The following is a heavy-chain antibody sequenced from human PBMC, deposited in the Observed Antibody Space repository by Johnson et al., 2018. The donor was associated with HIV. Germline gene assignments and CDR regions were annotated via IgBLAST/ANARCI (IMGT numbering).Heavy chain of an antibody. D-gene: IGHD3-16*01. V-gene: IGHV3-74*02. CDR1: GFTFSNYW. Sequence: MLLVESGGVVVHPGGSLRLSCGGSGFTFSNYWVQWVRQAPGKGLVWVSRINGDGSRTSYADSVKGRFTIARDNAKNTLYLQMNSLRAEDTAVYYCARPQGGAPLAMAFDIWGQGTMVTVSS. CDR3: ARPQGGAPLAMAFDI. J-gene: IGHJ3*02. CDR2: INGDGSRT.